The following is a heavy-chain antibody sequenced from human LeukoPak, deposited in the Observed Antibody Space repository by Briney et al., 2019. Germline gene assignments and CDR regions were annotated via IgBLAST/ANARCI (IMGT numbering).Heavy chain of an antibody. Sequence: GGSLRLSCAASGFTFNSYAMHWVRQAPGKGLEYVSVIGSNGRSTYYADSVKGRFTISRDNSKNTLYLQMGSLRAEDMAVYYCARSNCSTTDRLFNAFDIWGQGTMVTVSS. D-gene: IGHD2-2*01. CDR1: GFTFNSYA. CDR3: ARSNCSTTDRLFNAFDI. V-gene: IGHV3-64*02. J-gene: IGHJ3*02. CDR2: IGSNGRST.